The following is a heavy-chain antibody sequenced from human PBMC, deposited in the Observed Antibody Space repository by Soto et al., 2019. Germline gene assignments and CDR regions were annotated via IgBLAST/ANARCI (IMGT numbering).Heavy chain of an antibody. CDR1: GDSVSSNSAA. D-gene: IGHD2-2*01. V-gene: IGHV6-1*01. CDR2: TYYRSKWYN. CDR3: ARVFGKKVAVVPAARGGYYYYYYMDV. Sequence: SQTLSLTCAISGDSVSSNSAAWNSIRQSPSRGLEWLGRTYYRSKWYNDYAVSVKSRITNNADTSKNQFSLQLNAVTPEDTAVYYCARVFGKKVAVVPAARGGYYYYYYMDVWGKGTTVTVSS. J-gene: IGHJ6*03.